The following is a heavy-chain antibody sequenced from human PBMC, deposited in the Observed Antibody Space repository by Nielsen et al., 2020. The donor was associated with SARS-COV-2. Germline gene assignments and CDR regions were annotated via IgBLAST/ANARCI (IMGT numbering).Heavy chain of an antibody. CDR1: GYSFTSYW. D-gene: IGHD3-22*01. V-gene: IGHV5-10-1*01. Sequence: GESLKISCKGSGYSFTSYWISWVRQMPGKGLEWMGRIGPSDSYTNYSPSFQGHVTISADKSISTAYLQWSSLKASDTAMYYCARHDDHYYDSSGYLNWFDPWGQGTLVTVSS. J-gene: IGHJ5*02. CDR3: ARHDDHYYDSSGYLNWFDP. CDR2: IGPSDSYT.